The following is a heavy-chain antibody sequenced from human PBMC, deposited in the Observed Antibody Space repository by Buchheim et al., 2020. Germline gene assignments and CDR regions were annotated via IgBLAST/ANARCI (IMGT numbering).Heavy chain of an antibody. CDR2: IYYSGST. V-gene: IGHV4-59*01. CDR3: AREWHYYDSSGSRGLDY. D-gene: IGHD3-22*01. CDR1: GGSISSYY. Sequence: QVQLQESGPGLVKPSETLSLTCTVSGGSISSYYWSWIRQPPGKGLEWIGYIYYSGSTNYNPSLKSRVTISVDTSKNQFSLKLRSLTAADTALYYCAREWHYYDSSGSRGLDYWGQGTL. J-gene: IGHJ4*02.